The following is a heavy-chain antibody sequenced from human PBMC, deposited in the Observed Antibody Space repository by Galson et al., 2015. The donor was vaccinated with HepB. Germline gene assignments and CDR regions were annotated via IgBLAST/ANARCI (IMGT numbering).Heavy chain of an antibody. CDR1: GGTLNSYA. V-gene: IGHV1-69*06. D-gene: IGHD3-22*01. CDR2: IIPIFGKA. J-gene: IGHJ1*01. CDR3: ARDDDSSGPY. Sequence: SVKVSCKASGGTLNSYAISWVRQAPGQGLEWMGGIIPIFGKANYAQKFQGRVTITADKSTSTAYMELSSLRSEDTAVHYCARDDDSSGPYWGQGTLVTVSS.